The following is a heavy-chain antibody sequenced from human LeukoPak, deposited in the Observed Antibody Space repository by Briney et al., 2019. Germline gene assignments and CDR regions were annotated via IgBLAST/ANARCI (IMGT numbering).Heavy chain of an antibody. CDR2: NDRSGTT. Sequence: SETLSLTCTVYGGSFSGYHWSWIRQPPGKELEWIGENDRSGTTNYNPSLKSRVTISVDTTMNHFSLKLSSVTAADTAVYYCARRAAAFYFDYWGQGTLVTVSS. CDR3: ARRAAAFYFDY. D-gene: IGHD6-13*01. J-gene: IGHJ4*02. CDR1: GGSFSGYH. V-gene: IGHV4-34*01.